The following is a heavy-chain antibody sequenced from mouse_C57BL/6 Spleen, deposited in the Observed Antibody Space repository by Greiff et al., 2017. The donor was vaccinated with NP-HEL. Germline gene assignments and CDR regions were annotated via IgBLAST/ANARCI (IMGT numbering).Heavy chain of an antibody. CDR2: IDPSDSYT. V-gene: IGHV1-69*01. J-gene: IGHJ4*01. CDR3: ARAKPPYYAMDY. Sequence: QVQLQQPGAELVMPGASVKLSCKASGYTFTSYWMHWVKQRPGQGLEWIGEIDPSDSYTNYNQKFKGKSTLTVDKSSSTAYMQLSSLTSEDSAVYYCARAKPPYYAMDYWGQGTSVTVSS. CDR1: GYTFTSYW.